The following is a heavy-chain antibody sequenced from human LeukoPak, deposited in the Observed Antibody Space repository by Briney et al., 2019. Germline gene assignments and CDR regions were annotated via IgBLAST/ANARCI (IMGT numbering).Heavy chain of an antibody. J-gene: IGHJ3*02. CDR2: ISGSGGST. CDR1: GFTFSSYA. V-gene: IGHV3-23*01. D-gene: IGHD1-26*01. CDR3: AKDPLWSGSYSDVFDI. Sequence: GGSLRLSCAASGFTFSSYAMSWVRQAPGKGLEWVSAISGSGGSTYYADSVKGRFTISRDNSKNTLYLQMNSLRAEDTAVYYCAKDPLWSGSYSDVFDIWGQGTMVTVSS.